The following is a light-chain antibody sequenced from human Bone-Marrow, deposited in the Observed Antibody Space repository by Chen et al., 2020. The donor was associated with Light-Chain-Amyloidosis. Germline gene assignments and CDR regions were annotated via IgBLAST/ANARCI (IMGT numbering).Light chain of an antibody. V-gene: IGKV2-30*02. CDR1: QSLVHSNGNTY. CDR3: MQGTHWPTFT. J-gene: IGKJ3*01. Sequence: DVVMTQSPLSLPVTLGQPASISCRSSQSLVHSNGNTYLNWFQQRPGQSPRRLMYQVSNRDSGVPDRFSGSGSGTDFTLKISKVEAEDVGVYYCMQGTHWPTFTFGPGTKVDIK. CDR2: QVS.